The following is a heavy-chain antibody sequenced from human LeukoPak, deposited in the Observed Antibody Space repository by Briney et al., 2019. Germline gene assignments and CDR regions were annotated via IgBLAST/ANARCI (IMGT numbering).Heavy chain of an antibody. V-gene: IGHV3-73*01. Sequence: GGSLRLSCAASGFTLSGSAMHWVRQASGKGLEWVGRIRSKANSYATAYAASVKGRFTISRDDSKNTAYLQMNSLRAEDTAVYYCAKFPGYSSGHAADYWGQGTLVTVSS. J-gene: IGHJ4*02. CDR2: IRSKANSYAT. D-gene: IGHD6-19*01. CDR1: GFTLSGSA. CDR3: AKFPGYSSGHAADY.